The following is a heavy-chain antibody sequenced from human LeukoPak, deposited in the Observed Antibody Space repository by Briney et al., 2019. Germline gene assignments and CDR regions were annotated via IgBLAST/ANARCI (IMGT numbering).Heavy chain of an antibody. CDR3: AKDKAYGDYVDY. V-gene: IGHV3-43*02. D-gene: IGHD4-17*01. CDR2: IGGDGGTT. J-gene: IGHJ4*02. CDR1: RFTFDDYA. Sequence: QTGRSLRLSCAASRFTFDDYAMHWVRQAPGKGLEWVSLIGGDGGTTYYADSVKGRFTISRDNSKNSLYLQMNSLRTEDTALYYCAKDKAYGDYVDYWGQGTLVTVSS.